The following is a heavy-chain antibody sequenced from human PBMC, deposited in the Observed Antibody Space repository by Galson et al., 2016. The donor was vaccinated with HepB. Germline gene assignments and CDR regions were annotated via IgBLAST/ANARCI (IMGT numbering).Heavy chain of an antibody. CDR3: ATSPILRYFDWLQSQGHERFDY. CDR2: ISSSSSYI. J-gene: IGHJ4*02. D-gene: IGHD3-9*01. Sequence: SLRLSCAASGFTFSSYSMNWVRQAPGKGLEWVSSISSSSSYIYYADSVKGRFTISRDNAKNSLYLQMNSLRAEDTAVYYCATSPILRYFDWLQSQGHERFDYWGQGTLVTVSS. CDR1: GFTFSSYS. V-gene: IGHV3-21*01.